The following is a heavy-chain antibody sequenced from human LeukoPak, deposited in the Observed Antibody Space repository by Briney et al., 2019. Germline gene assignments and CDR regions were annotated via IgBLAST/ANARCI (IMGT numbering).Heavy chain of an antibody. J-gene: IGHJ4*02. CDR3: ASGGYDWDAYDY. Sequence: PGASVKVSCKASGNSYIHWVRQAPGQGLEWMGMINPSGGGTSYAQKFQGRVTMTRDTSTSIVYMELSSLRSEDTAVYFCASGGYDWDAYDYWGQGTPVTVSS. V-gene: IGHV1-46*01. D-gene: IGHD5-12*01. CDR2: INPSGGGT. CDR1: GNSY.